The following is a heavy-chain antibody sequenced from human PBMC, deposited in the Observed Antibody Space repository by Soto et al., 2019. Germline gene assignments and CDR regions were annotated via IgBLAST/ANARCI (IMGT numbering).Heavy chain of an antibody. J-gene: IGHJ4*02. D-gene: IGHD6-19*01. V-gene: IGHV4-4*02. CDR1: SGSISSEQR. Sequence: QMQLQESGPGLVKPSETLSLICTVSSGSISSEQRWSWVRQPPGKGLEWIGEIHHSGSTNENPSRRSRVTMSVDKSKNQFSLKLNSVTAADTAVYFCARSFGWYAIDHWGQGTLVIVSS. CDR2: IHHSGST. CDR3: ARSFGWYAIDH.